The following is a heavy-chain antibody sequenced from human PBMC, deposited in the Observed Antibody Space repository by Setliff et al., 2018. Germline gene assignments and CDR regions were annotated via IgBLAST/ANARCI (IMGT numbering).Heavy chain of an antibody. V-gene: IGHV1-46*01. CDR2: VNPSGGKT. CDR3: ARAPWGDDYDSLYTWFDP. Sequence: ASVKVSCKASDYPFLSYGLSWVRQAPGQGLEWLGIVNPSGGKTTLSQKFQGRVSMTADASTATVYMELHSLTSEDTAIYYCARAPWGDDYDSLYTWFDPWGQGSLVTVSS. J-gene: IGHJ5*02. CDR1: DYPFLSYG. D-gene: IGHD3-22*01.